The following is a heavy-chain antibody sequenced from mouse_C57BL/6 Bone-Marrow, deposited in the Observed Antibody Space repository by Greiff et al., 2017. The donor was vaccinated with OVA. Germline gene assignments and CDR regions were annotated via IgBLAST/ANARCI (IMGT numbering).Heavy chain of an antibody. CDR3: TDNGSSYVWYFDV. Sequence: EVKVVESGGGLVQPGGSMKLSCVASGFTFSNYWMNWVRQSPEKGLEWVAQIRLKSDNYATHYAESVKGRFTISRDDSKSSVYLQMNNLRAEDTGIYYCTDNGSSYVWYFDVWGTGTTVTVSS. J-gene: IGHJ1*03. V-gene: IGHV6-3*01. CDR2: IRLKSDNYAT. D-gene: IGHD1-1*01. CDR1: GFTFSNYW.